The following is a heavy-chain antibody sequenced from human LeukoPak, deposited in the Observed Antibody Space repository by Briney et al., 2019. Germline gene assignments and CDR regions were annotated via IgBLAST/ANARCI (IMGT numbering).Heavy chain of an antibody. CDR2: IRYDGSNT. D-gene: IGHD3-22*01. V-gene: IGHV3-30*02. J-gene: IGHJ4*02. CDR1: GFTFNNYG. Sequence: GGSLRLSCAVSGFTFNNYGMHWVRQAPGKGLEWVAFIRYDGSNTYYADSVKGRFTISRDNSKNTLYLHMNRLRAEDTAVYYCAKDPNRYDSSIYYCAYWGQGTLVTVSS. CDR3: AKDPNRYDSSIYYCAY.